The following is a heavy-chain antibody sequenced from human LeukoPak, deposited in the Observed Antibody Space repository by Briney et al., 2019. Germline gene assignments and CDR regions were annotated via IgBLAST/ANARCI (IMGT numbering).Heavy chain of an antibody. CDR1: GDSLSGSTYY. CDR3: ARSSYGAGSKPYWVDC. CDR2: YSGST. Sequence: SETLSLTCAVSGDSLSGSTYYCAWTRPPPGKGLEYIGSYSGSTYYNPSLKSRVTISVDTSKKQFSLKLSAVTAADTAVYYCARSSYGAGSKPYWVDCWGQGTLVTVSS. D-gene: IGHD3-10*01. V-gene: IGHV4-39*01. J-gene: IGHJ4*02.